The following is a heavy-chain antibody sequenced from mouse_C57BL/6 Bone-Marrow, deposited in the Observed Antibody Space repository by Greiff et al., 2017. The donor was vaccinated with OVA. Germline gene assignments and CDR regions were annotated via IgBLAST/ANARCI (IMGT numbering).Heavy chain of an antibody. J-gene: IGHJ2*01. Sequence: EVHLVESGEGLVKPGGSLKLSCAASGFTFSSYAMSWVRQTPEKRLEWVAYISSGGDYIYSADTVKGGFTISRDNARNTLYLQMSRLKSEDTAKYYCTREYYGYDVNYFDYWGQGTTLTVSS. CDR1: GFTFSSYA. D-gene: IGHD2-2*01. CDR2: ISSGGDYI. CDR3: TREYYGYDVNYFDY. V-gene: IGHV5-9-1*02.